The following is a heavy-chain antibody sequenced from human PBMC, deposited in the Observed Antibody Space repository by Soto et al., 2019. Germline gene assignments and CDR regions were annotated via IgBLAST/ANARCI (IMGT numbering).Heavy chain of an antibody. CDR1: GFTFSSYG. CDR3: EKEDSRSSAVGDYGMDV. J-gene: IGHJ6*04. V-gene: IGHV3-30*18. Sequence: QVQLVESGGGEVPLGRSLRLSCAASGFTFSSYGMHWVRQAPGKGLEWGAVISYDGSNKYYADSVKGRFTISRDNSKNTLYLQMRSLRAEDTAVYYWEKEDSRSSAVGDYGMDVWGKGTTVTVSS. CDR2: ISYDGSNK. D-gene: IGHD6-6*01.